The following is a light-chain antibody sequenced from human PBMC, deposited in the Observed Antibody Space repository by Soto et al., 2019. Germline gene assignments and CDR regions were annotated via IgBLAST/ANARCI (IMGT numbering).Light chain of an antibody. V-gene: IGLV2-14*01. CDR2: EVS. J-gene: IGLJ3*02. CDR3: ASYTSSTTWV. CDR1: SSDIGGFNY. Sequence: QSALTQPASVSGSPGQSITISCTGTSSDIGGFNYVSWYQQHPGKAPRLIIYEVSNRPSGLSNRFSGSKSGNTASLTISGLQAEDESDYYCASYTSSTTWVFGGGTKVTVL.